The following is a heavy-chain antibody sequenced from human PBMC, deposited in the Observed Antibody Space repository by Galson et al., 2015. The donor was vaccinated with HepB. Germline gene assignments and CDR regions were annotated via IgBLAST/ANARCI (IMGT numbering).Heavy chain of an antibody. D-gene: IGHD3-22*01. CDR1: GYTFTSYG. Sequence: QSGAEVKKPGASVKVPCKASGYTFTSYGISWVRQAPGQGLEWMGWISAYTSNTNNAQKFQGRVTMTTDTATSTAYMELRSLRSDDTAVYYCARDGPQDYYDTSGYYYFDYWGQGTPVTVSS. CDR2: ISAYTSNT. V-gene: IGHV1-18*01. CDR3: ARDGPQDYYDTSGYYYFDY. J-gene: IGHJ4*02.